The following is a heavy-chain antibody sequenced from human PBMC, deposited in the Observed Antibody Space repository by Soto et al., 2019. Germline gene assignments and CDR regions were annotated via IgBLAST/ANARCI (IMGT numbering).Heavy chain of an antibody. J-gene: IGHJ6*03. V-gene: IGHV1-2*05. CDR2: INPNSGDT. Sequence: QVQLVQSGAEVKKPGASVTVSCKASGYTFSDYYLHWVRQAPGQGPEWMGRINPNSGDTKFAQKFQGRVPMTRDTSVRTAFMELNWLKPDDTDVYYCARESGGATATLDYYYFYMDVWGQGTTVTVSS. CDR1: GYTFSDYY. D-gene: IGHD5-12*01. CDR3: ARESGGATATLDYYYFYMDV.